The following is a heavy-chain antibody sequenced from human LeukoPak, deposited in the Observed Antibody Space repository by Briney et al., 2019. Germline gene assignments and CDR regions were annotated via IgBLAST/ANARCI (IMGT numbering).Heavy chain of an antibody. V-gene: IGHV1-69*13. CDR3: ARAVVPAAIPYYFDY. CDR1: GGTFSSYA. J-gene: IGHJ4*02. Sequence: SVKVSCKASGGTFSSYAISWVRQAPGQGLEWMGGIIPIFGTANYAQKFQGRVTITADESMSTAYMELSSLRSEDTAVYYCARAVVPAAIPYYFDYWGQGTLVTVSS. CDR2: IIPIFGTA. D-gene: IGHD2-2*01.